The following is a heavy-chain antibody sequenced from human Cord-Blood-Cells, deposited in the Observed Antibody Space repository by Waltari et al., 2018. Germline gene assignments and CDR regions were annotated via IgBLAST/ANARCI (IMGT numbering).Heavy chain of an antibody. D-gene: IGHD1-26*01. V-gene: IGHV3-23*01. CDR3: AKGGGELLPVGY. CDR1: GFVFSSYA. CDR2: IRGSGGSQ. J-gene: IGHJ4*02. Sequence: EVQLLESGGGLVQPGGSLRLSCAASGFVFSSYAMSWVRQAAGKGLGWVSAIRGSGGSQYYADSVKGLFTISRDNSKNTLYLQMNSLRAEDTAVYYCAKGGGELLPVGYWGQGTLVTVSS.